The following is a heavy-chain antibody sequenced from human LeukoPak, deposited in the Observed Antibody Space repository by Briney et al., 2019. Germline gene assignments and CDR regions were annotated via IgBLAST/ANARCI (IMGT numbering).Heavy chain of an antibody. J-gene: IGHJ6*03. D-gene: IGHD6-13*01. Sequence: PSETLSLTCAVYGGSFSGYYWSWIRQPPGKGLEWIGEINHSGSTNYNPFLKSRVTISVDTSKNQFSLKLSSVTAADTAVYYCARGRQQLAWVTYYYYYYMDVWGKGTTVTVSS. CDR3: ARGRQQLAWVTYYYYYYMDV. V-gene: IGHV4-34*01. CDR1: GGSFSGYY. CDR2: INHSGST.